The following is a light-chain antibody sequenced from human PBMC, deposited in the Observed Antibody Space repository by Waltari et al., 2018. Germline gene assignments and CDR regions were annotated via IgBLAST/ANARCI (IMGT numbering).Light chain of an antibody. J-gene: IGLJ2*01. CDR2: DDN. Sequence: NFMLTQPHSVSESPGKTVTISCTRSSGSIASNYVQWSTQRPGSSPTTVIYDDNQRPPGVPDRFSGSIDSSSNSASLTISGLKTEDEADFYCQSYDSSNRDVVFGGGTKLTVL. CDR3: QSYDSSNRDVV. CDR1: SGSIASNY. V-gene: IGLV6-57*01.